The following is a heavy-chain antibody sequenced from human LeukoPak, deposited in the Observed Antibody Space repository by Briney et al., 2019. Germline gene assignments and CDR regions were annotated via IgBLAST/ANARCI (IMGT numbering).Heavy chain of an antibody. Sequence: SETLSLTCTVSGGSISSYYWTWIRQPPGKGLEWIGSIYYSGSTNYNPSLKSRVTISGDTSKNQFSLKLNSVTAADTAVYYCATAASYWYYFDYWGQGTLVTVSP. CDR1: GGSISSYY. CDR3: ATAASYWYYFDY. D-gene: IGHD1-26*01. CDR2: IYYSGST. J-gene: IGHJ4*02. V-gene: IGHV4-59*01.